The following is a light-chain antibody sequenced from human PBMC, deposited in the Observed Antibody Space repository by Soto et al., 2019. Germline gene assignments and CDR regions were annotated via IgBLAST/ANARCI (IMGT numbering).Light chain of an antibody. CDR1: QSVSSTY. J-gene: IGKJ5*01. Sequence: EIVLTQSPDTLSLSPGESATLSCRASQSVSSTYLAWYQQKPGRAPRLLIYGASTSATSIPDRFIGSGSGTDFTLTISRLEPEDFAVCYCQQYDNSTTVGRGTVLEIE. CDR2: GAS. CDR3: QQYDNSTT. V-gene: IGKV3-20*01.